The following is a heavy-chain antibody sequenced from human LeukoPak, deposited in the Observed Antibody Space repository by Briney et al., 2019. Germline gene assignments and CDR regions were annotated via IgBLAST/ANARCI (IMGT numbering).Heavy chain of an antibody. J-gene: IGHJ4*02. V-gene: IGHV1-2*02. CDR2: INPNSGGT. CDR1: GYTFTGYY. Sequence: ASVKVSCKASGYTFTGYYMHWVRQAPGQGLEWMGWINPNSGGTNYAQKFQGRVTMTRDTSISTAYMELSRLRSDDTAVYYCAREPGIAAAGIDYWGQGTLVTVSS. CDR3: AREPGIAAAGIDY. D-gene: IGHD6-13*01.